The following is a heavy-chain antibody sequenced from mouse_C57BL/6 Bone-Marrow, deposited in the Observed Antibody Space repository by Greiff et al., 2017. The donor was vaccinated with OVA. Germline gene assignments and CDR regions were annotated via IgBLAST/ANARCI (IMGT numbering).Heavy chain of an antibody. D-gene: IGHD2-1*01. Sequence: EVKLMESGAGLVKPGGSLKLSCAASGFTFSSYAMSWVRQTPEKRLEWVAYISSGGDYIYYADTVKGRFTISRDNAGNTLYLQMSSLKSEDTAMYYCTRLLDAMDYWGQGTSVTVSS. CDR1: GFTFSSYA. V-gene: IGHV5-9-1*02. CDR2: ISSGGDYI. CDR3: TRLLDAMDY. J-gene: IGHJ4*01.